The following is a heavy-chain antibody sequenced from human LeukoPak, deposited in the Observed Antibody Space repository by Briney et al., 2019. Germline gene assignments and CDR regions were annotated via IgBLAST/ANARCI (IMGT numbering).Heavy chain of an antibody. CDR1: GGSFSGYY. CDR2: INHSGST. Sequence: SETLSLTCAVYGGSFSGYYWSWIRQPPGKGLEWNGEINHSGSTNYNPSLKSRVTISVDTSKNQFSLKLSSVTAADTAVYYCARVIAARSYYYGMDVWGQGTTVTVSS. CDR3: ARVIAARSYYYGMDV. J-gene: IGHJ6*02. V-gene: IGHV4-34*01. D-gene: IGHD6-6*01.